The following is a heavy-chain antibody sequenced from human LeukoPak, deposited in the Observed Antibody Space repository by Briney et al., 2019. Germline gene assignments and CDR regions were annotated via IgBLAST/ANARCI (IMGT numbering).Heavy chain of an antibody. J-gene: IGHJ6*03. D-gene: IGHD2-2*01. Sequence: ASVKVSCKASGYTFTSYGISWVRQAPGQGLEWMGWISAYNGNTNYAQKLQGRVTMTTDTSTSTAYMELRSLRSDDTAVYYCARVGEGYCSSTSCGNYYYMDVWGKGTTVTVSS. CDR3: ARVGEGYCSSTSCGNYYYMDV. CDR1: GYTFTSYG. V-gene: IGHV1-18*01. CDR2: ISAYNGNT.